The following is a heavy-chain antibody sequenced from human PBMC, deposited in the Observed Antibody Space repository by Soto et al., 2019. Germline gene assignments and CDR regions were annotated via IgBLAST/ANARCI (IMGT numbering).Heavy chain of an antibody. Sequence: SETLSLTCSVSGDSITTHGYYWGWIRQPPGKGLQWIGNVYWTGSTFSHPSLTSRVFISMDTSNNHVSLILNSVTAADTAVYYCARVGPWVPYYYDSSPYTFENWFDPWGQGTLVTVSS. CDR3: ARVGPWVPYYYDSSPYTFENWFDP. CDR2: VYWTGST. D-gene: IGHD3-22*01. V-gene: IGHV4-39*02. J-gene: IGHJ5*02. CDR1: GDSITTHGYY.